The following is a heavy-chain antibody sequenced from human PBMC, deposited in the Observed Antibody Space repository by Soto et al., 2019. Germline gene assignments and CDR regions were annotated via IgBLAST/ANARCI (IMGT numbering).Heavy chain of an antibody. CDR1: GFTFNTYG. J-gene: IGHJ4*02. V-gene: IGHV3-23*01. Sequence: GGSLRLSCAASGFTFNTYGMTWVRQAPGKGLEWVSTVSGSGGGTYYADSVKGRFTISRVNSKNTMYLQMSNLRAEDTAVYFCARIGPYCGGDCYPDFDFWGLGT. D-gene: IGHD2-21*02. CDR3: ARIGPYCGGDCYPDFDF. CDR2: VSGSGGGT.